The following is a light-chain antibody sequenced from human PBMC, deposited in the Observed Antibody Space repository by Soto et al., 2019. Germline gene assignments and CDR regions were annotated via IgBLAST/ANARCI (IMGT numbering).Light chain of an antibody. V-gene: IGLV1-40*01. J-gene: IGLJ1*01. CDR3: QSYDSDLGHFYV. Sequence: QSVLTQPPSVSGAPGQGVTISCTGSSSSIGAGYDVHWYQQVPGTAPKLLIYGNNNRPSGVPDRFSGSKSGTSASLAITGLQAEDEADYYCQSYDSDLGHFYVFGTGTKVTVL. CDR2: GNN. CDR1: SSSIGAGYD.